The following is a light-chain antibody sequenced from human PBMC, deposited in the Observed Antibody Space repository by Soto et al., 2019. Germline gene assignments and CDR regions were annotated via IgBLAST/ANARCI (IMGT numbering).Light chain of an antibody. CDR3: QQYDSSPRT. V-gene: IGKV3-20*01. CDR1: QSVRSY. CDR2: GAS. Sequence: EIVLTQSPCTLSLSPGERAALSCRASQSVRSYLAWYQQKPGQAPRLLIYGASSRATGIPDRFSGSGSGTDFTLTINRLEPEDFAVYYCQQYDSSPRTFGQGTKV. J-gene: IGKJ1*01.